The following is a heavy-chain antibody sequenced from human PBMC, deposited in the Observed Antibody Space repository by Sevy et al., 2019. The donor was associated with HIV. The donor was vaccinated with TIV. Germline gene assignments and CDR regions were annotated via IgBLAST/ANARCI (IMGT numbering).Heavy chain of an antibody. Sequence: GGSLRLSCAASGLTFGSYWMTWVRQAPGKGLEWVANIKEDGSGRFYVDSVRGGFTVSRDNAKKTLYLQMNNLGGEDTALYYCARLYSSSSGRGLDNWGQGALVTVSS. CDR3: ARLYSSSSGRGLDN. V-gene: IGHV3-7*01. J-gene: IGHJ4*02. CDR2: IKEDGSGR. D-gene: IGHD6-6*01. CDR1: GLTFGSYW.